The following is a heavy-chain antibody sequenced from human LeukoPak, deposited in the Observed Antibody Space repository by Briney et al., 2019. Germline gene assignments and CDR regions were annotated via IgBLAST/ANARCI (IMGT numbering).Heavy chain of an antibody. CDR3: AREKFGSDY. J-gene: IGHJ4*02. D-gene: IGHD3-10*01. Sequence: ASVKVSCKASGYTFTYYAMHLVRQAPGQRLEWMGWINAGNGNTEYSQKFQGRVTITRDTSASTAYMELSSLRSEDTAVYYCAREKFGSDYWGEGTLVTVSS. CDR2: INAGNGNT. V-gene: IGHV1-3*01. CDR1: GYTFTYYA.